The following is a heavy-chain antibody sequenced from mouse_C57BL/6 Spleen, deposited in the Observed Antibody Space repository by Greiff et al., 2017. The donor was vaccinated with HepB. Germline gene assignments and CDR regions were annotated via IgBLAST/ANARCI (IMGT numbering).Heavy chain of an antibody. J-gene: IGHJ3*01. D-gene: IGHD2-5*01. CDR1: GFTFSSYT. CDR2: LSGGGGNT. Sequence: EVKVVESGGGLVKPGGSLKLSCAASGFTFSSYTMSWVRQTPEKRLEWVATLSGGGGNTYYPDSVKGRFTISRDNAQNTLYLQMSSLRSEDTALYYCARLYSNLGWFAYWGQGTLVTVSA. V-gene: IGHV5-9*01. CDR3: ARLYSNLGWFAY.